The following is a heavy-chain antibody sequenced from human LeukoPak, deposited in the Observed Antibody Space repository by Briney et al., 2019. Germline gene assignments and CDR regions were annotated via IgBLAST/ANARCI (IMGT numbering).Heavy chain of an antibody. V-gene: IGHV3-23*05. CDR2: INNSGSAT. Sequence: PGGSLRLSCAASGFTFSSYAMSWIRQAPGKGLEWVSDINNSGSATYYVDSVKGRFTISRDNSKNTLYLQMNSLRAEDTALYYCVKAGSVSYYDYWGHGTLVTVSS. CDR3: VKAGSVSYYDY. J-gene: IGHJ4*01. CDR1: GFTFSSYA. D-gene: IGHD3-10*01.